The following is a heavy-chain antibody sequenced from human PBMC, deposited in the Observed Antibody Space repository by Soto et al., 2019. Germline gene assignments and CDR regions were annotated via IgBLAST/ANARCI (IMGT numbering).Heavy chain of an antibody. D-gene: IGHD4-4*01. CDR1: VFSFSIYW. CDR3: AITTSTVSYWFDP. V-gene: IGHV3-7*03. Sequence: PGGSLRLSCAASVFSFSIYWMSWVRQAPGKGPEWVANIKEDGGEQHYVDSVKGRFTISRDNTENSLFLQMNNLRAEDSAIYYCAITTSTVSYWFDPWGPGTQVTVSS. J-gene: IGHJ5*02. CDR2: IKEDGGEQ.